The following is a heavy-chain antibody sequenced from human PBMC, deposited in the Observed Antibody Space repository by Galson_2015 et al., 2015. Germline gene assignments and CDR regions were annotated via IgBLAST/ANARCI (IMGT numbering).Heavy chain of an antibody. CDR2: IYWDDDK. D-gene: IGHD2-15*01. CDR1: GFSLSASGMG. CDR3: AHNNYYTGWYFDV. V-gene: IGHV2-5*02. Sequence: PALVKPTQPLTVTCTFSGFSLSASGMGVGWIRQPPGKALEWLAPIYWDDDKRYSPSLESRLTITKDTSKNQVVLTLTNVDPVDTATYFCAHNNYYTGWYFDVWGQGTLVTVSS. J-gene: IGHJ4*02.